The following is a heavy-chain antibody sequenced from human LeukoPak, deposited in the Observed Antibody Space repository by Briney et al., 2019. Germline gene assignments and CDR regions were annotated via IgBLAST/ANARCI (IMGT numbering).Heavy chain of an antibody. V-gene: IGHV4-39*01. Sequence: PSETLSLTCTVSGGSISSSSYYWGWIRQPPGKGLEWIGSIYYSGSTYYNLSLKSRVTISVDTSKNQFSLKLSSVTAADTAVYYCARATTITGYYFDYWGQGTLVTVSS. CDR2: IYYSGST. CDR3: ARATTITGYYFDY. J-gene: IGHJ4*02. CDR1: GGSISSSSYY. D-gene: IGHD1-7*01.